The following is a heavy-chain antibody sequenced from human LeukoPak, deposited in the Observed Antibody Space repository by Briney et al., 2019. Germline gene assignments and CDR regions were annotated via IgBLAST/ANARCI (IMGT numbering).Heavy chain of an antibody. D-gene: IGHD1-14*01. Sequence: ASVKVSCKASGYTFTSYDINWVRQATGQGPEWMGWMNPNSGNTGYAQKFRGRVTMTRNTSISTAYMKLSNVRSEDTAMYYCAINLPANRRFQHWGQGTLVTVSS. CDR2: MNPNSGNT. V-gene: IGHV1-8*01. J-gene: IGHJ1*01. CDR3: AINLPANRRFQH. CDR1: GYTFTSYD.